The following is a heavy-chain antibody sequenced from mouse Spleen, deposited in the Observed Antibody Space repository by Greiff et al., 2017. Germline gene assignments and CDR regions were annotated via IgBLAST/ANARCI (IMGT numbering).Heavy chain of an antibody. CDR2: IYPRSGNT. Sequence: QVQLKESGAELARPGASVKLSCKASGYTFTSYGISWVKQRTGQGLEWIGEIYPRSGNTYYNEKFKGKATLTADKSSSTAYMELRSLTSEDSAVYFCARGAYGNYVPYWYFDVWGAGTTVTVSS. CDR3: ARGAYGNYVPYWYFDV. J-gene: IGHJ1*01. V-gene: IGHV1-81*01. D-gene: IGHD2-10*02. CDR1: GYTFTSYG.